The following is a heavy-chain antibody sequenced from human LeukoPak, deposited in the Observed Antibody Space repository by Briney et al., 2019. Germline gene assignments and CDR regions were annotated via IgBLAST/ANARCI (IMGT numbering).Heavy chain of an antibody. V-gene: IGHV4-39*01. D-gene: IGHD6-19*01. CDR3: ARQSGSSGGYYYYYYYMDV. Sequence: SETLSLTCTVSGGSIGSSSYYWGRIRQPPGKGLEWIGSIYYSGSTYYNPSLKSRVTISVDTSKNQFSLKLSSVTAADTAVYYCARQSGSSGGYYYYYYYMDVWGKGTTVTVSS. J-gene: IGHJ6*03. CDR1: GGSIGSSSYY. CDR2: IYYSGST.